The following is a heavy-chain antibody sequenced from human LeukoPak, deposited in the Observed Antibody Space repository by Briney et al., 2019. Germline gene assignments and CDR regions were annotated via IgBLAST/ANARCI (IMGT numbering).Heavy chain of an antibody. V-gene: IGHV4-31*03. CDR2: IYYSGST. Sequence: SETLSLTCTVSGGSISGYYWSWIRQHPGKGLEWIGYIYYSGSTYYNPSLKSRVTISVDTSKNQFSLKLSSVTAADTAVYYCARALSCSGGSCYWLGYYFDYWGQGTLVTVSS. CDR3: ARALSCSGGSCYWLGYYFDY. D-gene: IGHD2-15*01. J-gene: IGHJ4*02. CDR1: GGSISGYY.